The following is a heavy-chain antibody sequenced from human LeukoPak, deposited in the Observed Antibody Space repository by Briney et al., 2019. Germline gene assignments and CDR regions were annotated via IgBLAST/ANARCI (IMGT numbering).Heavy chain of an antibody. CDR3: ARTTQPTEYYFDY. D-gene: IGHD4-17*01. V-gene: IGHV1-2*04. J-gene: IGHJ4*02. Sequence: GASVKVPCKASGYTFTGYYMHWVRQAPGQGLEWMGWINPNSGGTNYAQKFQGWVTMTRDTSISTAYMELSRLRSDDTAVYYCARTTQPTEYYFDYWGQGTLVTVSS. CDR2: INPNSGGT. CDR1: GYTFTGYY.